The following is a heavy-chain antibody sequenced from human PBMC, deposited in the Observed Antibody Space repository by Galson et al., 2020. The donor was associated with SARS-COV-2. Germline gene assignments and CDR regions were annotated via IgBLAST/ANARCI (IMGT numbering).Heavy chain of an antibody. D-gene: IGHD5-12*01. CDR2: IYYSGST. CDR1: GGSISSSSYY. V-gene: IGHV4-39*07. Sequence: SETLSLTCTVSGGSISSSSYYWGWIRQPPGKGLEWIGSIYYSGSTYYNPSLKSRVTISVDTSKNQFSLKLSSVTDADTAVYYCARISDYDFHFDYWGQGTLVTVSS. CDR3: ARISDYDFHFDY. J-gene: IGHJ4*02.